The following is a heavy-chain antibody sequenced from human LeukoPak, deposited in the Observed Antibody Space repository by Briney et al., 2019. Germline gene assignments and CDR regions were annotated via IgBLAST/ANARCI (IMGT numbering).Heavy chain of an antibody. CDR1: GFTFSSYG. D-gene: IGHD3-10*01. CDR2: IRYDGSNK. Sequence: GGSLRLSCAASGFTFSSYGMHWVRQAPGKGLEWVAFIRYDGSNKYYADSVKGRFTISRDNSKNTLYLQMNSLRAEDTAVYYCAKTLSSEGDAFDIWGQGTMVTVSS. V-gene: IGHV3-30*02. CDR3: AKTLSSEGDAFDI. J-gene: IGHJ3*02.